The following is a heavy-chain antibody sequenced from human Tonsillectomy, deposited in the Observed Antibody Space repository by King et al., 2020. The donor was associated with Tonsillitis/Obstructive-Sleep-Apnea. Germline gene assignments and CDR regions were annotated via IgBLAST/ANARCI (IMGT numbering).Heavy chain of an antibody. V-gene: IGHV3-9*01. CDR1: GFTFDDYA. Sequence: QLVQSGGGLVQPGRSLRLSCAASGFTFDDYAMHWVRQAPGEGLEWVSGISWNSGSIGYADSVKGRFTITRDNAKNSLYLQMNSLRTEDAALYYCAKGTVGGSFAYWGQGTLVTVSS. CDR2: ISWNSGSI. J-gene: IGHJ4*02. D-gene: IGHD1-26*01. CDR3: AKGTVGGSFAY.